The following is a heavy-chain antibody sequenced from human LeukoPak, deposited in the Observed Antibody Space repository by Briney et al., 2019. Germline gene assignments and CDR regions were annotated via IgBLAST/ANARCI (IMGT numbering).Heavy chain of an antibody. D-gene: IGHD3-22*01. J-gene: IGHJ4*02. V-gene: IGHV1-46*01. CDR2: INPSGGST. Sequence: ASVKVSCKASGYTFTSYYMHWVRQAPGQGLEWMGIINPSGGSTGYAQKFQGRVTMTRDTSTSTVYMELSSLRSEDTAVYYCARDELYYYDSSGYFYWGQGTLVTVSS. CDR1: GYTFTSYY. CDR3: ARDELYYYDSSGYFY.